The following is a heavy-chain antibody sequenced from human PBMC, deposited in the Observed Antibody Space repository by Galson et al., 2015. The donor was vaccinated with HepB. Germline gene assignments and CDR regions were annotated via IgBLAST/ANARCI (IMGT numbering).Heavy chain of an antibody. J-gene: IGHJ3*02. D-gene: IGHD2-2*01. CDR1: GFTVSRHY. V-gene: IGHV3-53*01. CDR3: TRGSEVPATPHDAFDI. CDR2: IYTDDIA. Sequence: SLRLSCAASGFTVSRHYLSWVRQTPGKGLEWVSVIYTDDIACYADSVKGRFTISRDNLENTLYLQMSSLRAEDTAVYYCTRGSEVPATPHDAFDIWGQGTIVTVSS.